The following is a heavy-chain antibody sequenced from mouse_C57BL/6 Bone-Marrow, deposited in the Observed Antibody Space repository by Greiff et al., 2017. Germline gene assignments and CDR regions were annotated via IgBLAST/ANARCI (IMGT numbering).Heavy chain of an antibody. CDR1: GFNIKDDY. CDR2: IDPENGDT. Sequence: EVKVVESGAELVRPGASVKLSCTASGFNIKDDYMHWVKQRPEQGLEWIGWIDPENGDTEYASKFQGKATITADTSSNTAYLQLSSLTSEDTAVYYCTFIYYGYAYFDYWGQGTTLTVSS. J-gene: IGHJ2*01. D-gene: IGHD2-2*01. CDR3: TFIYYGYAYFDY. V-gene: IGHV14-4*01.